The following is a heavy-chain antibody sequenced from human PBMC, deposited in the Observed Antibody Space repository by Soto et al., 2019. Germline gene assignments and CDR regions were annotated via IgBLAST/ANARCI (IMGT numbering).Heavy chain of an antibody. CDR3: SRGRDYYCSGRLFTDYYFAD. CDR2: ISAYNGNT. Sequence: QVQLVQSGAEVKKPGASVKVSCKASGYTFTSYGISWVRQAPGQGLEWMGWISAYNGNTNYAQKLQGRVTMTTDTSTCTVYRELRSLRSDDTAVHYGSRGRDYYCSGRLFTDYYFADWGQGTLVTVSS. CDR1: GYTFTSYG. J-gene: IGHJ4*02. V-gene: IGHV1-18*01. D-gene: IGHD3-10*01.